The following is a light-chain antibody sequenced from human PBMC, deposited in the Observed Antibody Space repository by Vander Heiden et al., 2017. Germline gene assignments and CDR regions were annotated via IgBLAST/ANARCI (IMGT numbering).Light chain of an antibody. J-gene: IGKJ4*01. CDR1: QSVLYSSNNKNY. CDR3: QQDDSTPPT. Sequence: DIVMTPSPDSLAVSLGERATINCKSSQSVLYSSNNKNYLAWYQQKPGQPPKLLIYWASTRESGVPDRCSGSGSGTDFTLTISSLQAEDVAVYYCQQDDSTPPTFGGGTKVEIK. CDR2: WAS. V-gene: IGKV4-1*01.